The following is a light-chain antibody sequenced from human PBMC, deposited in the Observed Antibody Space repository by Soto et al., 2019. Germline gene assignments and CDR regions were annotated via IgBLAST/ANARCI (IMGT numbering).Light chain of an antibody. V-gene: IGKV1-16*01. J-gene: IGKJ2*01. CDR3: QQYASNVAT. CDR1: QDILNY. Sequence: DIQMTQSPSSLSASVGDRVTITCRASQDILNYLAWFQQKPGKAPKSLIYGASSLHSGVPSRFSGSGFGTDFSLTISSPQPEDFATYYCQQYASNVATFGQGTTLEV. CDR2: GAS.